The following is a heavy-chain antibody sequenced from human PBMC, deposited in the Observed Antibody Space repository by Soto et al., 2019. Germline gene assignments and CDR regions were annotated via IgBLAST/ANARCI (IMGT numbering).Heavy chain of an antibody. CDR2: IYYSGST. CDR3: ARQGRGGELERRNRNWFDP. CDR1: GGSISSSSYY. V-gene: IGHV4-39*01. J-gene: IGHJ5*02. Sequence: QLQLQESGPGLVKPSETLSLTCTVSGGSISSSSYYWGWIRQPPGKGLEWIGSIYYSGSTYYNPSLKSRVTISVDTSKNQFSLKLSSVTAADTAVYYCARQGRGGELERRNRNWFDPWGQGTLVTVSS. D-gene: IGHD1-1*01.